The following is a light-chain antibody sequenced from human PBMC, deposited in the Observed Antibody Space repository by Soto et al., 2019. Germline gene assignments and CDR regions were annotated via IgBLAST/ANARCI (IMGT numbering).Light chain of an antibody. CDR3: PHYHSLPIT. CDR1: QDVAYY. CDR2: DAS. Sequence: DIQLTQSPASVSASVGDRVTITCQASQDVAYYLTWYQQKPGEAPKVWIYDASNLESGVTSRFSGRGPGTDFTFTISSLQPEVLATYYCPHYHSLPITSGRGTRLEFK. V-gene: IGKV1-33*01. J-gene: IGKJ5*01.